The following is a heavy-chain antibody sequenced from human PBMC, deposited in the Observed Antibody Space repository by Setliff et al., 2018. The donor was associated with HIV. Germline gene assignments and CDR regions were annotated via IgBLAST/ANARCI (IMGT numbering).Heavy chain of an antibody. Sequence: GESLKISCKGSGYSFSSYWIGWVRQMPGKGLEWMGIIYPVDSDTRYSPSFQGQVTISADKSIFTAYLQWSSLKAPDTAMYYCARLSFGKSMVTPAEYFQHWGQGTLVTVSS. CDR2: IYPVDSDT. D-gene: IGHD2-21*02. CDR1: GYSFSSYW. CDR3: ARLSFGKSMVTPAEYFQH. J-gene: IGHJ1*01. V-gene: IGHV5-51*01.